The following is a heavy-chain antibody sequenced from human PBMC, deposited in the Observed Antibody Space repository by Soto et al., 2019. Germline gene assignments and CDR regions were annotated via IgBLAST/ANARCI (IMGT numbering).Heavy chain of an antibody. CDR1: GFTFSSYS. V-gene: IGHV3-21*01. CDR3: ARFSGWNRPPGPFDY. J-gene: IGHJ4*02. Sequence: PGGSLRLSCAASGFTFSSYSMNWVRQAPGKGLEWVSSISSSSSYIYYADSVKGRFTISRDNAKNSLYLQMNSLRAEDTAVYYCARFSGWNRPPGPFDYWGQGTLVTVSS. CDR2: ISSSSSYI. D-gene: IGHD6-25*01.